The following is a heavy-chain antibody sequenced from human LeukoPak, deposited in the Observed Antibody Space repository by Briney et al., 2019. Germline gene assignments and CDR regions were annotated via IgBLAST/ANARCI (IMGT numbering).Heavy chain of an antibody. CDR1: GFTFSSYA. CDR2: ISGSGGST. V-gene: IGHV3-23*01. Sequence: GGSLRLSCAASGFTFSSYAMSWVRQAPGKGLEWVSSISGSGGSTYFADSVKGRFTISRDNSKNTLYLQMNSLRAGDTAVYYCARDRGGGHMDVWGKGTTVTISS. D-gene: IGHD2-15*01. CDR3: ARDRGGGHMDV. J-gene: IGHJ6*03.